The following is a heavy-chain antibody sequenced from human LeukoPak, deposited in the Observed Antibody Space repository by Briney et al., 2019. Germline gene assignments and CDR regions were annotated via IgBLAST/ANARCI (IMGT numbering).Heavy chain of an antibody. CDR2: TYYSGSA. V-gene: IGHV4-59*11. D-gene: IGHD6-13*01. Sequence: PSETLSLTCTVSGVSLTYHYWNWMRQSPGRGLEWIGYTYYSGSAYYNPSLKSRVTISVDTSKNQVYLKLDSVTAADTAAYYCARDSLGSSWNGMDVWGQGTTVTVSS. J-gene: IGHJ6*02. CDR1: GVSLTYHY. CDR3: ARDSLGSSWNGMDV.